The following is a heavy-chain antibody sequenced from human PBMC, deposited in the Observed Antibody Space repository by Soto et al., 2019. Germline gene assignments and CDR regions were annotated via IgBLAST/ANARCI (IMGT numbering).Heavy chain of an antibody. CDR3: AKMMGGTHSFDH. J-gene: IGHJ4*02. Sequence: GGSLRLSCEASGFAFSGSAMGWVRQAPGKGLEWVSTVRGSGQSPFYARSVKGRFTISRDNPKNMLFLQMNDLRVEDTAVYYCAKMMGGTHSFDHWGQGTLVTVSS. D-gene: IGHD1-7*01. CDR1: GFAFSGSA. CDR2: VRGSGQSP. V-gene: IGHV3-23*01.